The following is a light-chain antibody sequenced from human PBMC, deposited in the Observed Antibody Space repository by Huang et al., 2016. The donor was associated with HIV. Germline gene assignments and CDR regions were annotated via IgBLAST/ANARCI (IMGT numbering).Light chain of an antibody. V-gene: IGKV3-15*01. CDR1: QTVSDN. J-gene: IGKJ1*01. CDR3: QQYNKWPRT. CDR2: GAF. Sequence: EIVMTQTPVTLSVSPGERATLSCRASQTVSDNLAWYPQKSGQPPRVLIFGAFTRATGVPARFSGSGSGTEFTLTISNLQSEDFAVYYCQQYNKWPRTFGQGTKVEI.